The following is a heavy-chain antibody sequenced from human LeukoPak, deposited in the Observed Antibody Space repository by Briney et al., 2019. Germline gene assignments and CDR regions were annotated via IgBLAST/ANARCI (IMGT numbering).Heavy chain of an antibody. CDR2: IYTSGST. Sequence: SETLSLTCTVSGGSISSYYWSWIRQPAGKGLEWIGRIYTSGSTNYNPSLKSRVTVSVDTSKNQFSLKLSSVTAADTAVYYCARDQYSSSWYYYLDYWGQGTLVTVSS. CDR1: GGSISSYY. J-gene: IGHJ4*02. D-gene: IGHD6-13*01. V-gene: IGHV4-4*07. CDR3: ARDQYSSSWYYYLDY.